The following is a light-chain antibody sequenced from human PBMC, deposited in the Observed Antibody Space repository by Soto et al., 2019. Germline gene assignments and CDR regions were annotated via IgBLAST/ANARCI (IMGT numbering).Light chain of an antibody. CDR1: QGISNY. J-gene: IGKJ1*01. CDR3: QKYSSARWT. V-gene: IGKV1-27*01. CDR2: AAS. Sequence: DNQMPQSSSSLSASVGDRVTITCRASQGISNYLAWYQQKSGKVPKLLIYAASTLQSGVPSRFSGSGSGTDFTLTISSLQPEDVATYYCQKYSSARWTFVQGTKVDIK.